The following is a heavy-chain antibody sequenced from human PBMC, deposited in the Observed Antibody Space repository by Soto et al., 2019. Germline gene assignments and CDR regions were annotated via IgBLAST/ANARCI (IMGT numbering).Heavy chain of an antibody. CDR1: GFTFSSYG. Sequence: GGSLRLSCAASGFTFSSYGMHWVRQAPGKGLEWVAVIWYDGSNKYYADSVKGRFTISRDNSKNTLYLQMNSLRAEDTAVYYCARDTSSSWSDANYFDYWGQGTLVTVSS. V-gene: IGHV3-33*01. CDR3: ARDTSSSWSDANYFDY. J-gene: IGHJ4*02. CDR2: IWYDGSNK. D-gene: IGHD6-13*01.